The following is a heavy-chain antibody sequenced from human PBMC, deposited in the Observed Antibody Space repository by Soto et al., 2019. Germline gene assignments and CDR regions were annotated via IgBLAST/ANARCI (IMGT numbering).Heavy chain of an antibody. CDR3: ARLHWSGTPKADMDF. CDR1: GYSFTSYW. Sequence: PGESLKISCKGSGYSFTSYWISWVRQMPGKGLEWMGRIDPSDSYTNYSPSFQGHVTISADRSISTAFLQWSDLKASDTAMYYCARLHWSGTPKADMDFWGQGTTVTVSS. D-gene: IGHD1-7*01. CDR2: IDPSDSYT. V-gene: IGHV5-10-1*01. J-gene: IGHJ6*02.